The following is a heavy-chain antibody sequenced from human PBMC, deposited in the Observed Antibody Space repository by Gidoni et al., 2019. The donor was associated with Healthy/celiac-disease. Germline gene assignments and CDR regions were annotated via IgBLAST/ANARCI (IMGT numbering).Heavy chain of an antibody. J-gene: IGHJ6*02. CDR3: AREEYSSSWYGYYYGMDV. D-gene: IGHD6-13*01. CDR2: INPNSGGT. Sequence: YMHWVRQAPGQGLEWMGWINPNSGGTNYAQKFQGRVTMTRDTSISTAYMELSRLRSDDTAVYYCAREEYSSSWYGYYYGMDVWGQGTTVTVSS. V-gene: IGHV1-2*02. CDR1: Y.